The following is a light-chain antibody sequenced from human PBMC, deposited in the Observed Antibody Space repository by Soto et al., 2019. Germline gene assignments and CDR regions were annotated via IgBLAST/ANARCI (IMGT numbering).Light chain of an antibody. V-gene: IGKV1-39*01. CDR1: QSISSY. CDR3: QQSYSTPWT. Sequence: DIQMTQSPSSLSASVGDRVTITCRASQSISSYLNWYQQKPGKAPKLLIYAASSLQSGIPSRFSGSGSGTDFTLTISSLQPEDFATYHCQQSYSTPWTFRQGTKVDIK. CDR2: AAS. J-gene: IGKJ1*01.